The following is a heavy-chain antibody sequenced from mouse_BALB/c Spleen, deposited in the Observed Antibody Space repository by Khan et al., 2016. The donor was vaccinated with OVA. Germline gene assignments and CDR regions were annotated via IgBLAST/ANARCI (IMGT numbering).Heavy chain of an antibody. CDR3: ARSYGYDGFYFDY. J-gene: IGHJ2*01. CDR2: INTYNDGT. CDR1: GYTFTSYV. D-gene: IGHD2-2*01. Sequence: VQLQQSGPELVKPGASVSMSCKASGYTFTSYVMHWVKQKPGQGLEWIGYINTYNDGTKYNEKFKGKSTPTSDKSSSTAYMELGSLTSEDSAVYYCARSYGYDGFYFDYWGQGTTLTVSS. V-gene: IGHV1S136*01.